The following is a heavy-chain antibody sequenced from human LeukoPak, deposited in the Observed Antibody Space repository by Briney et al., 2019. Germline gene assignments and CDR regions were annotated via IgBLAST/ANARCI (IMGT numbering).Heavy chain of an antibody. CDR3: ARGPRITIFGVVIMFYGMDV. D-gene: IGHD3-3*01. CDR2: INPSGGST. Sequence: ASVKVSCKASGYTFTSYYMHWVRQAPGQGLEWMGLINPSGGSTSYAQKFQGRVTMTRDTSTSTVYMELSSLRSEDTAVYYCARGPRITIFGVVIMFYGMDVWGQGTTVTVSS. J-gene: IGHJ6*02. CDR1: GYTFTSYY. V-gene: IGHV1-46*01.